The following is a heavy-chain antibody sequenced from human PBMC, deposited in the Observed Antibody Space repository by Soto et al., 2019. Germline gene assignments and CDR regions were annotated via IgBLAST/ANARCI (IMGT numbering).Heavy chain of an antibody. CDR2: ITDTGGTI. D-gene: IGHD2-2*01. V-gene: IGHV3-48*01. CDR1: GFTFSSYN. CDR3: ARDKGSSSWHSFDY. J-gene: IGHJ4*02. Sequence: PGGSPRLSCAASGFTFSSYNMNWVRQAPGKGLEWISYITDTGGTINYADSVKGRFTTSRDNAENSLFLQMNSLRAEDTAVCYCARDKGSSSWHSFDYWGQGT.